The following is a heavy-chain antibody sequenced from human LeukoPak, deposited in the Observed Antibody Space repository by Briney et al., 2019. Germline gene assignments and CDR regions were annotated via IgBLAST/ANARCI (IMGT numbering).Heavy chain of an antibody. CDR2: MNPNNGDS. D-gene: IGHD4-17*01. CDR3: ARTTSMTASGYDY. Sequence: ASVRVSCKASGYTFTNYYINWVRQASGQGLEWMGWMNPNNGDSGYAQNLQGRATITTDTSISTAYMELRILRSDDTAVYFCARTTSMTASGYDYWGQGTLVTVSS. J-gene: IGHJ4*02. V-gene: IGHV1-8*03. CDR1: GYTFTNYY.